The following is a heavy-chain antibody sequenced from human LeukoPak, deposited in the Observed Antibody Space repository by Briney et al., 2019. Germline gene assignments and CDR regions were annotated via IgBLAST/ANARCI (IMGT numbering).Heavy chain of an antibody. CDR1: GYSFTSYW. J-gene: IGHJ4*02. CDR2: IYPGDSDT. CDR3: ARHPAYDSSGYYSDY. V-gene: IGHV5-51*01. Sequence: ASVKISCKGSGYSFTSYWIGWVRQMPGKGLEWMGIIYPGDSDTRYSPSFQGQVTISADKSISTAYLQWSSLKASDTAMYYCARHPAYDSSGYYSDYWGQGTLVTVSS. D-gene: IGHD3-22*01.